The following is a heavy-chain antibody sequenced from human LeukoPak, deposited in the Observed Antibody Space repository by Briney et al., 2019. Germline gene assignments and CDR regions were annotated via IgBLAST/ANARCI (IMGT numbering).Heavy chain of an antibody. CDR1: GFTFSDAW. D-gene: IGHD2-21*02. J-gene: IGHJ4*02. CDR2: IKSKTDGGTT. Sequence: PGGSLRLSCAASGFTFSDAWVSWVRQALGVGLEWVGRIKSKTDGGTTDYAAPVEGRFTISRDDSSSTLYLLMNSLKTEDTAVYYCSASLRGSDCCIDYWGQGTLVAVSS. CDR3: SASLRGSDCCIDY. V-gene: IGHV3-15*01.